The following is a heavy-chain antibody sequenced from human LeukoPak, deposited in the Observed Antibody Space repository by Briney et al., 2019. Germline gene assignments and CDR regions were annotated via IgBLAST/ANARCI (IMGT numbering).Heavy chain of an antibody. J-gene: IGHJ6*02. D-gene: IGHD7-27*01. CDR3: AKIAGDGLASYFFGMDV. Sequence: PGGSLRLSCAASGFIFAIYALSWVRQAPGKGLEWVSAISGLGGSPYYADSVKGLFTISRHNSKSTLFLQMNSLRAEDTAVYHCAKIAGDGLASYFFGMDVWGQGTTVTVSS. CDR2: ISGLGGSP. CDR1: GFIFAIYA. V-gene: IGHV3-23*01.